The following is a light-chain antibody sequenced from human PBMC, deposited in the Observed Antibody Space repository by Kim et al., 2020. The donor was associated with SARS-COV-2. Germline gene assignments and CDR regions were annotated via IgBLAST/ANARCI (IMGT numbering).Light chain of an antibody. J-gene: IGLJ3*02. V-gene: IGLV3-1*01. Sequence: SYELTQPPSVSVSPGQTASITCSGDKLGDKYACWYQQKPGQSPVLVIYQDSKRPSGIPERFSGSNSGNTATLTISGTQAMDEADYYCQAWDSSTAPFGGGTQLTVL. CDR1: KLGDKY. CDR2: QDS. CDR3: QAWDSSTAP.